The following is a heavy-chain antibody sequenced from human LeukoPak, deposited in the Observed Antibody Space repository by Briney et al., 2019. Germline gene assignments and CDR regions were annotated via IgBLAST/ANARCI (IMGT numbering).Heavy chain of an antibody. Sequence: GGSLTLSCAASGLTFSSYATHWVRQAPGKGLEWVEDISYDGSNKYYVDSVKGRFTISRDNSKNTLYLQMNSLRAEDTAVYYCARDGRYSSGWSLSDYWGQGTLVTVSS. J-gene: IGHJ4*02. CDR2: ISYDGSNK. CDR1: GLTFSSYA. CDR3: ARDGRYSSGWSLSDY. D-gene: IGHD6-19*01. V-gene: IGHV3-30-3*01.